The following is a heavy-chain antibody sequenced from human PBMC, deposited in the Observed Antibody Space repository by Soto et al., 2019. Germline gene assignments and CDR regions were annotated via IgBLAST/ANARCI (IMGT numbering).Heavy chain of an antibody. V-gene: IGHV3-15*01. D-gene: IGHD4-17*01. Sequence: RLSCAASEFTFANAWISWVRQAPGKGLEWVGRIKSKADGGTTDYAAPVKGRFTISRDESQNTLYLQMNSLKTEDTAVYYCTSLYYGHWGQGTLVTVS. J-gene: IGHJ4*02. CDR2: IKSKADGGTT. CDR1: EFTFANAW. CDR3: TSLYYGH.